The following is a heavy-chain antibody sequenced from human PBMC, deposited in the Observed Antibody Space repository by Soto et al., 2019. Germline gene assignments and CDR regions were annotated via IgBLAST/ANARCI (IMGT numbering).Heavy chain of an antibody. CDR3: ARLPRQFSDIVVVVAAGYFDY. CDR2: IYYSGST. CDR1: GGSISSSSYY. Sequence: QLQLQESGPGLVKPSETLSLTCTVSGGSISSSSYYWGWIRQPPGKGLEWIGSIYYSGSTYYNPSLKSRVTISVDTSKNQFSLKLSSVTAADTAVYYCARLPRQFSDIVVVVAAGYFDYWGQGTLVTVSS. D-gene: IGHD2-15*01. V-gene: IGHV4-39*01. J-gene: IGHJ4*02.